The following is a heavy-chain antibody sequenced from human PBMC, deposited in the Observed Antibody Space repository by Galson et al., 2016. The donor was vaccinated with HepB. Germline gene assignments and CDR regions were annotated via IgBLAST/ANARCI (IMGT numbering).Heavy chain of an antibody. D-gene: IGHD2-15*01. Sequence: SLRLSCAGSGFTFSNYDMHWVRQAPGKGLEWVAVISYDGSNKYYADSVKGRFTISRDNSKNTLYLQMNSLRPEDTAVYYCARDGCSGGSCYRSYYYYYYMDVWAKGPRSPSP. CDR2: ISYDGSNK. CDR3: ARDGCSGGSCYRSYYYYYYMDV. V-gene: IGHV3-30-3*01. J-gene: IGHJ6*03. CDR1: GFTFSNYD.